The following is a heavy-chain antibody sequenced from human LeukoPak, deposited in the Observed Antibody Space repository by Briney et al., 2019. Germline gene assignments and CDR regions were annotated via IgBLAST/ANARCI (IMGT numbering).Heavy chain of an antibody. Sequence: ASVKVSCMASGYTFTDYYIHWVRQAPGQVLLWIGWINPNSGDTNYAQKFQGRVTMTRDTSISTAYMELSRLRSDDTAVYYCARDLVVGAATPSFDYWGQGTLVTVSS. CDR3: ARDLVVGAATPSFDY. D-gene: IGHD1-26*01. V-gene: IGHV1-2*02. J-gene: IGHJ4*02. CDR1: GYTFTDYY. CDR2: INPNSGDT.